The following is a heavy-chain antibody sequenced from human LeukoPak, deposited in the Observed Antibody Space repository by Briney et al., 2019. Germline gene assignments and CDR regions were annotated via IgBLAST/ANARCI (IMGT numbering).Heavy chain of an antibody. D-gene: IGHD1-1*01. Sequence: GGSLRLSCAASGFTFSNYWMSWVRQAPGKGLERVANIKQDGSEKYYVDSVKGRFTISRDNAKNSLYLQMNSLSAEDTAEYYCARGGTTFEHWGQGTLVTVSS. J-gene: IGHJ4*02. CDR3: ARGGTTFEH. V-gene: IGHV3-7*01. CDR2: IKQDGSEK. CDR1: GFTFSNYW.